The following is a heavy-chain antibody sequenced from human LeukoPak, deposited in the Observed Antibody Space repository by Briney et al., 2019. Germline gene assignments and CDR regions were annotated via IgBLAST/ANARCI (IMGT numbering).Heavy chain of an antibody. CDR3: ARGSYPAGTADY. CDR1: GGTFSSYA. Sequence: SVKVSCKASGGTFSSYAISWVRQAPGQGLEWMGGIIPIFGTANYAQKFQGRVTITADESTSTAYMELSSLRSEDTAVYYCARGSYPAGTADYWGQGTLATVSS. V-gene: IGHV1-69*01. D-gene: IGHD6-13*01. CDR2: IIPIFGTA. J-gene: IGHJ4*02.